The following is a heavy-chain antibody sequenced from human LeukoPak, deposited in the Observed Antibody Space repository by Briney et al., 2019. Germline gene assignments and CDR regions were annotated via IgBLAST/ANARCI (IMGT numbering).Heavy chain of an antibody. CDR3: ARHYPFGPVVPAASRYYYYMDV. Sequence: GESLKISCKGSGYRFTSYWIGWARQMPGKGLEWMGIIYPGDSDTRYSPSFQGQVTISADKSISTAYLQWSSLKASDTAMYYCARHYPFGPVVPAASRYYYYMDVWGKGTTVTVSS. CDR2: IYPGDSDT. V-gene: IGHV5-51*01. J-gene: IGHJ6*03. CDR1: GYRFTSYW. D-gene: IGHD2-2*01.